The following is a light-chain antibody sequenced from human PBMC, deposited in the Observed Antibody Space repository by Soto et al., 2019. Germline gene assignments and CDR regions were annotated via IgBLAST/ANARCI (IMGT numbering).Light chain of an antibody. CDR2: DVS. Sequence: QSALTQPASVSGSPGQSITISCTGTSSDVGGYNYVSWYQQHPGKAPKLMIYDVSNRPSGVSNRFSGSQSGNTASLTISGLQAEDEADYFCSSYTSSSAPSAVFGGGTQLTVL. CDR3: SSYTSSSAPSAV. V-gene: IGLV2-14*01. J-gene: IGLJ7*01. CDR1: SSDVGGYNY.